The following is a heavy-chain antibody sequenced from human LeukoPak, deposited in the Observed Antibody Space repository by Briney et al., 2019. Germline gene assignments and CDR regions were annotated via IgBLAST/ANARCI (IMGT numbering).Heavy chain of an antibody. CDR2: INAGNGNT. V-gene: IGHV1-3*01. J-gene: IGHJ6*02. CDR1: GYTFTSYA. CDR3: ARGTWDQLYSYFPNYYYYGMDV. Sequence: ASVKVSCKASGYTFTSYAMHWVRPAPGQRLEWMGWINAGNGNTKYSQKFQGRVTITRDTSASTAYMELRSLRSDDTAVYYCARGTWDQLYSYFPNYYYYGMDVWGQGTTVTVSS. D-gene: IGHD5-18*01.